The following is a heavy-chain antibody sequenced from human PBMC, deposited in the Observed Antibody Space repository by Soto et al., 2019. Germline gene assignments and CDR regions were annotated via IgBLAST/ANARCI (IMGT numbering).Heavy chain of an antibody. CDR1: GGSFSGYY. V-gene: IGHV4-34*01. J-gene: IGHJ5*02. CDR2: INHSGST. D-gene: IGHD3-3*01. Sequence: PSEPLSLTCAVYGGSFSGYYWSWIRQPPGKGLEWIGEINHSGSTNYNPSLKSRVTISVDTSKNQFSLRLSSVTAADTAVYYCARGCEYDFWSGYYPKINWFDPWGQGTLVSGS. CDR3: ARGCEYDFWSGYYPKINWFDP.